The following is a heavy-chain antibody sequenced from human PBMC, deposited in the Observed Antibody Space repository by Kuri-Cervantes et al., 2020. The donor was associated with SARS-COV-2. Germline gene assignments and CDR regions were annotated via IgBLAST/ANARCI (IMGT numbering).Heavy chain of an antibody. CDR1: GFTFSSYW. D-gene: IGHD2-2*01. Sequence: GESLKISCAASGFTFSSYWMGWVRQAPGKGLEWVSSISSSSSYIYYADSVKGRFTISRDNAKNSLYLQMNSLRAEDTAVYYCARDHEDIVVVPAAIHLFDPWGQGTLVTVSS. J-gene: IGHJ5*02. V-gene: IGHV3-21*01. CDR2: ISSSSSYI. CDR3: ARDHEDIVVVPAAIHLFDP.